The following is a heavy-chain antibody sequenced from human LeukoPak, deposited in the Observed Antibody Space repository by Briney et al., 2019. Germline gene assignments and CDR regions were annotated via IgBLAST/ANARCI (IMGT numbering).Heavy chain of an antibody. CDR3: TTEGPMECGGDCYSDY. CDR1: AFIFSGHW. J-gene: IGHJ4*02. D-gene: IGHD2-21*02. Sequence: GGSLRPSCEGSAFIFSGHWMNWVRQAPGKGLEWVGRIKSKTDGGTTDYAAPVKGRFTISRDDSKNTLYLQMNSLKTEDTAVYYCTTEGPMECGGDCYSDYWGQGTLVTVSS. CDR2: IKSKTDGGTT. V-gene: IGHV3-15*07.